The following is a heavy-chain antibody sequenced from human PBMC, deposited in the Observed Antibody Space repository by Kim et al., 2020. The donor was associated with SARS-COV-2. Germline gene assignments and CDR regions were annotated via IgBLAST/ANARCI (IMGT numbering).Heavy chain of an antibody. V-gene: IGHV4-34*01. Sequence: SETLSLTCDVYGGSFSGSYSGTYWNWIRQPPGKGLEWIGEINHSGSTNYNPSLMSRLTISLDTSKNQLSLYLISVTAADTAVYYCARRRQIAAAGLDYWGQGTLVTVSS. CDR2: INHSGST. J-gene: IGHJ4*02. CDR3: ARRRQIAAAGLDY. D-gene: IGHD6-13*01. CDR1: GGSFSGSY.